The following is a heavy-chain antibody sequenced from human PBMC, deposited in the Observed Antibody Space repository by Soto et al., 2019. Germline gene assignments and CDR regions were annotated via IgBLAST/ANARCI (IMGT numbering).Heavy chain of an antibody. CDR1: SGSISPYY. CDR2: IYSSGST. Sequence: QVQLQESGPGLVKASETLSLTCTVSSGSISPYYWSWIRQPAGKGLEWIGRIYSSGSTLYNPSLKSRVTMSVDTSKNQFCLKLSSVTAADTAVYYCAGGAAADYFDYWDQGTLVTVSS. V-gene: IGHV4-4*07. D-gene: IGHD6-13*01. CDR3: AGGAAADYFDY. J-gene: IGHJ4*02.